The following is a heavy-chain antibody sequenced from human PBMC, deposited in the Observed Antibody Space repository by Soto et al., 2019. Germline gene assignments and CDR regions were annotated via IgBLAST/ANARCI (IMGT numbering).Heavy chain of an antibody. CDR2: TYYRSKWYN. D-gene: IGHD3-22*01. J-gene: IGHJ4*02. CDR3: ARDVEGYYSDSSGYYPRFDY. CDR1: GDSVSSNSAA. Sequence: PSQTLSLTCAISGDSVSSNSAAWNWIRQSPSRGLEWLGRTYYRSKWYNDYAVSVKSRITINPDTSKNQFSLQLNSVTPEDTAVYYCARDVEGYYSDSSGYYPRFDYWGQGTLVTVSS. V-gene: IGHV6-1*01.